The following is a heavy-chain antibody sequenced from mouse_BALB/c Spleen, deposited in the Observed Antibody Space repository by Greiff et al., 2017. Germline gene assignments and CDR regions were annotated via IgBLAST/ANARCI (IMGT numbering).Heavy chain of an antibody. CDR3: ARSSPSPYFDY. J-gene: IGHJ2*01. D-gene: IGHD1-1*01. V-gene: IGHV3-2*02. CDR1: GYSITSDYA. Sequence: EVQLVESGPGLVKPSQSLSLTCTVTGYSITSDYAWNWIRQFPGNKLEWMGYISYSGSTSYNPSLKSRISITRDTSKNQFFLQLNSVTTEDTATYYCARSSPSPYFDYWGQGTTLTVSS. CDR2: ISYSGST.